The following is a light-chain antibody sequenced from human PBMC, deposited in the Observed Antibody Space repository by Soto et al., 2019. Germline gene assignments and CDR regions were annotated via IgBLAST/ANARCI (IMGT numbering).Light chain of an antibody. CDR2: DVS. CDR3: SSYTTSNTRQIV. Sequence: LTQPASVSGSPGQSITISCTGTSSDVGGYNYVSWYQHHPGKAPKLLIYDVSNRPSGISNRFSGSKSDNTASLTISGLQPEDEADYYCSSYTTSNTRQIVFGTGTKITVL. J-gene: IGLJ1*01. V-gene: IGLV2-14*03. CDR1: SSDVGGYNY.